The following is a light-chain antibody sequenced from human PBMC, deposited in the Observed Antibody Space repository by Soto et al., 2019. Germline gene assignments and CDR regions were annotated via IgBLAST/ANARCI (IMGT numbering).Light chain of an antibody. CDR2: RAS. CDR1: QSISSW. V-gene: IGKV1-5*03. Sequence: DIQMTQSPSTLSASVGDRVIITCRASQSISSWLAWYKQKPGKAPNLLIYRASTLKSGIPSRFSGGGSGTEFTLTISSLQPDDFATYYCQQYDRASWTFGQGTKVEIK. CDR3: QQYDRASWT. J-gene: IGKJ1*01.